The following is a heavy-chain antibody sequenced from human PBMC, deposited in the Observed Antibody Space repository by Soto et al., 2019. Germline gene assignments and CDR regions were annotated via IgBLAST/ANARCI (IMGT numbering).Heavy chain of an antibody. CDR3: ASLGSIYGFYAFDI. J-gene: IGHJ3*02. CDR2: ISPYNTNT. CDR1: GYNFITYG. V-gene: IGHV1-18*01. Sequence: QGQLVQSGVEVKKPGASVKVSCEASGYNFITYGITWVRQAPGQGLEWMGWISPYNTNTDYTQKLQGRVTMTTDTSTDTPPMELMNLRSDGTAVYYCASLGSIYGFYAFDIWGKGTVVTVSS. D-gene: IGHD3-10*01.